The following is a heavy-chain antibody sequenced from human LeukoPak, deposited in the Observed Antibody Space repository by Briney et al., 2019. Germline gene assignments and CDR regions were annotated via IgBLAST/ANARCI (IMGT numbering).Heavy chain of an antibody. CDR1: GGSISSSGYY. CDR3: ARATPDTSFRVSAFNI. Sequence: SETLSLTCTVSGGSISSSGYYWGWIRQPAGKGLEWIGRIYASGSTSYNPSLKSRVTMSVDTSRNQFSLKLNSVTAADTAVYYCARATPDTSFRVSAFNIWGQGTMVTVSS. V-gene: IGHV4-61*02. D-gene: IGHD2/OR15-2a*01. J-gene: IGHJ3*02. CDR2: IYASGST.